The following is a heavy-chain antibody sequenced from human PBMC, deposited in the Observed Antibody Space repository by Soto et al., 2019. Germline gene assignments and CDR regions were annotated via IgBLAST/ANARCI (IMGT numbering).Heavy chain of an antibody. CDR3: VRGDDWNDAASDY. V-gene: IGHV3-33*01. Sequence: QVQLVESGGGVVQPGRSLRLSCAASGFMFSNHGMHWVRQAPGKGLEWVAVIWSDGTNRYYADSVKGRFTISRDNSKNTVYLQMNSLRADDTAVYYCVRGDDWNDAASDYWGQGTLVTVSS. CDR2: IWSDGTNR. J-gene: IGHJ4*02. D-gene: IGHD1-1*01. CDR1: GFMFSNHG.